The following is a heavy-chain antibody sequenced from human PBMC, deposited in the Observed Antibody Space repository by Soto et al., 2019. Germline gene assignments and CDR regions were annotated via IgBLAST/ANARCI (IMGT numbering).Heavy chain of an antibody. D-gene: IGHD2-15*01. Sequence: ASVKVSCKASGYTFTSYDINWVRQATGQGLEWMGWMNPNSGNTGYAQKFQGRVTMTRNTSISTAYMELSSLRSEDTAVYYCARGWPGYCSGGSCYNWFDPWGQGTLVTVSS. CDR3: ARGWPGYCSGGSCYNWFDP. CDR1: GYTFTSYD. V-gene: IGHV1-8*01. J-gene: IGHJ5*02. CDR2: MNPNSGNT.